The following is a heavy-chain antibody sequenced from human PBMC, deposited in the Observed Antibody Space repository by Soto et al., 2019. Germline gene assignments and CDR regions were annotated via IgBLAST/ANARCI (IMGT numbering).Heavy chain of an antibody. J-gene: IGHJ6*02. CDR1: GGSISSYY. D-gene: IGHD5-12*01. CDR3: ARGRGYSGYEQHLLYYYYGMDV. Sequence: PSETLSLTCTVSGGSISSYYWSWIRQPAGKGLEWIGRIYISGSTNYNPSLKSRVTMSVDTSTNQFSLKLSSVTAADTAEYYCARGRGYSGYEQHLLYYYYGMDVWVQGTTVTVSS. CDR2: IYISGST. V-gene: IGHV4-4*07.